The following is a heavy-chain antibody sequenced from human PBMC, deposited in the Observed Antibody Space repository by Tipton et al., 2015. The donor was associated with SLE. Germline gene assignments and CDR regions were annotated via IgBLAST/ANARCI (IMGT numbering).Heavy chain of an antibody. CDR3: VKDPYISD. Sequence: GSLRLSCAAFGFSFSSSAMSWVRQAPGKGLEWVSLIYGGGASKYADSVKGRFTMSRDNSKNTLYPQMNRLRPEDTAVYYCVKDPYISDWGHGTMVTVSS. D-gene: IGHD3-22*01. CDR2: IYGGGAS. J-gene: IGHJ3*01. V-gene: IGHV3-23*03. CDR1: GFSFSSSA.